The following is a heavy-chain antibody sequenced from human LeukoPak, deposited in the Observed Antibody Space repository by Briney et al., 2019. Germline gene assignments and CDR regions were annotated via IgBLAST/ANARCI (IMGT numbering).Heavy chain of an antibody. V-gene: IGHV4-4*02. D-gene: IGHD1-20*01. J-gene: IGHJ4*02. Sequence: SETLSLTCAVSGGSISSSNWWSWVRQPPGKGLEWIGEIYHSGSTNYNPSLKSRVTISVDKSKNQFSLKLSSVTAADTAVYYCARGTFRNWNVPTTFAHWGQGTLVTVSS. CDR3: ARGTFRNWNVPTTFAH. CDR1: GGSISSSNW. CDR2: IYHSGST.